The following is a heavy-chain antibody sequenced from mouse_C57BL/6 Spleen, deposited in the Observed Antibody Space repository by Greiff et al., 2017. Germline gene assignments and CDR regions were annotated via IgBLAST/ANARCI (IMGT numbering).Heavy chain of an antibody. CDR3: ARGTEYVMDY. CDR1: GYAFSSSW. V-gene: IGHV1-82*01. Sequence: QVQLKESGPELVKPGASVKISCKASGYAFSSSWMNWVKQRPGKGLEWIGRIYPGDGDTNYNGKFKGKATLTADKSSSTAYMQLSSLTSEDSAVYFCARGTEYVMDYWGQGTSVTVSS. CDR2: IYPGDGDT. D-gene: IGHD5-1*01. J-gene: IGHJ4*01.